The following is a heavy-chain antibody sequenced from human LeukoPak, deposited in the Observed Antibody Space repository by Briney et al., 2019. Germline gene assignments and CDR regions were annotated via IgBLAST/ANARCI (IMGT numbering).Heavy chain of an antibody. Sequence: SETLSLTCAVYGGSFSGYYWSWIRQPPGKGLEWIAEVNHGGSTNYNPSLKSRVTISVDTSKNQFSLKLSSVTAADTAVYYCAYSTVVTRGYYWGQGTLVTVSS. D-gene: IGHD4-23*01. CDR3: AYSTVVTRGYY. V-gene: IGHV4-34*01. CDR1: GGSFSGYY. J-gene: IGHJ4*02. CDR2: VNHGGST.